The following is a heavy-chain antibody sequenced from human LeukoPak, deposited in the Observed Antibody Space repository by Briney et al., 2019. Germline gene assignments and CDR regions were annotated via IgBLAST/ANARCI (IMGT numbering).Heavy chain of an antibody. D-gene: IGHD3-22*01. Sequence: GGSLRLSCVTSTFTFSAYWMSWVRQAPGKGLEWVANMKEDGSEIYYVDSVEGRFTISRDNGKSSLYLQMNDLRVEDTAVYYCARDRTMTADYWGRGTLVTVSS. J-gene: IGHJ4*02. CDR3: ARDRTMTADY. CDR1: TFTFSAYW. V-gene: IGHV3-7*01. CDR2: MKEDGSEI.